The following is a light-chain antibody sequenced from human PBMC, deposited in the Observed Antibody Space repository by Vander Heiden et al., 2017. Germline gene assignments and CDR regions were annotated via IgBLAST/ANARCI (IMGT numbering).Light chain of an antibody. Sequence: DMVMTQSRLSLLVTPGEPASISCRSSQSLLHSNGYNYLDWYLQKPGQSPQLLIYLGSNRVSGVPDRFSGSGSGTDFTLKISRVEAEDVGVYYCMQALQTPPFTFGPGTKVDIK. V-gene: IGKV2-28*01. CDR2: LGS. J-gene: IGKJ3*01. CDR3: MQALQTPPFT. CDR1: QSLLHSNGYNY.